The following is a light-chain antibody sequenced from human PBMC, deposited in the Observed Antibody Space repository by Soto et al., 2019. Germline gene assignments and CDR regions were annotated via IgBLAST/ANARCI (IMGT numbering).Light chain of an antibody. CDR3: TSYTGSAPFYV. J-gene: IGLJ1*01. Sequence: QSALTQPASVSGSPGQSITISCTGATTDVNGYDYVSWYQQHPSQAPKLMISDVNNRPSGVYGRFSGSNSGDTASLTISGIQAEDDGDYYCTSYTGSAPFYVFGSGTKVTVL. V-gene: IGLV2-14*03. CDR2: DVN. CDR1: TTDVNGYDY.